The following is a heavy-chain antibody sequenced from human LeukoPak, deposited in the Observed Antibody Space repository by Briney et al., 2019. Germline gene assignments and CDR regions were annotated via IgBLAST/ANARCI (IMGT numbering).Heavy chain of an antibody. CDR1: GGSINSSSYY. CDR3: ARQEGFGVVPLHWFDP. Sequence: PSETLSLTCTVSGGSINSSSYYWGWIRQPPGKGLEWIGSIYYSGSTYYNPSLKSRVTISVDTSKNQFSLKLSSVTAADTAVYYCARQEGFGVVPLHWFDPWGQGTLVTVSS. D-gene: IGHD3-3*01. J-gene: IGHJ5*02. CDR2: IYYSGST. V-gene: IGHV4-39*01.